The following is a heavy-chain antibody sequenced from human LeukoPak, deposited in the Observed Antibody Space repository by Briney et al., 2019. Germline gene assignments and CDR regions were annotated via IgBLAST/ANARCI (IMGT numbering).Heavy chain of an antibody. J-gene: IGHJ4*02. D-gene: IGHD6-19*01. CDR2: ISSSSSYI. V-gene: IGHV3-21*01. CDR1: GFTFSSYS. Sequence: GGSLRLSCAASGFTFSSYSMNWVRQAPGKRLEWVSSISSSSSYIYYADSVKGRFTISRDNAKNSLYLQMNSLRAEDTAVYYCARARAVAGTPKYWGQGTLVTVSS. CDR3: ARARAVAGTPKY.